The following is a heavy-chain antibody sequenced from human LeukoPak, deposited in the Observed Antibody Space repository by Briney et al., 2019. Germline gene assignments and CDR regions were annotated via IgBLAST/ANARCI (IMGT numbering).Heavy chain of an antibody. V-gene: IGHV1-8*01. J-gene: IGHJ4*02. D-gene: IGHD5-18*01. CDR3: TTIKRGNIFGYFDF. CDR1: GYTFTSFD. Sequence: GASVKVSCKASGYTFTSFDINWVRQATGQGLEWMGWMNPNINKAGYAQKFQGRVTLTMNTFISTAYMELSGLTSEDTAVYYCTTIKRGNIFGYFDFWGQGTLVTVSS. CDR2: MNPNINKA.